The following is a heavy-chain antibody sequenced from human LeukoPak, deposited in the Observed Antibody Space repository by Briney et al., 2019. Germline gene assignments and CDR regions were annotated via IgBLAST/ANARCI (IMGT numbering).Heavy chain of an antibody. CDR1: GGAISSYY. CDR2: IYYSGGT. CDR3: ARDDLYDSSGYYMDS. J-gene: IGHJ4*02. Sequence: KPSETLSLTCTVSGGAISSYYWSWIRQPPGKGLEWIGYIYYSGGTKYNPSLMSRVTISVDRAQNQFSLSLKSVTAADTAVYYCARDDLYDSSGYYMDSWGQGTLVIVSS. D-gene: IGHD3-22*01. V-gene: IGHV4-59*01.